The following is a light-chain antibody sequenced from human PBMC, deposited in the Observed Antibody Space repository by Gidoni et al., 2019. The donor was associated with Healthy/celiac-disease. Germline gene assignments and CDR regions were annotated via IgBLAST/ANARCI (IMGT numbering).Light chain of an antibody. CDR1: SSDVGGYNY. J-gene: IGLJ1*01. CDR2: EVS. V-gene: IGLV2-8*01. CDR3: SSYAGSSYV. Sequence: QPALTTPPPSSGSPGQSVTISCTGTSSDVGGYNYVSWYQQHPGKAPKLMIYEVSKRPSGVPDRFSGSKSGNTASLTVSGLQAEDEADYYCSSYAGSSYVFGTGTKVTVL.